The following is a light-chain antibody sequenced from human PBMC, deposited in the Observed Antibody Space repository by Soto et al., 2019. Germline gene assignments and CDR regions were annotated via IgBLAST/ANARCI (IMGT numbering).Light chain of an antibody. CDR2: LAS. J-gene: IGKJ3*01. CDR1: QSLLHRNGNSY. CDR3: MQALQASFT. V-gene: IGKV2-28*01. Sequence: DIVMTQSPLSLSVTPGEAASISCRCSQSLLHRNGNSYLDWYLQRPGQSPQLLISLASNRASGVPDRFSGSGSGTDFTLHISRVEAEDFGVYYCMQALQASFTFGPGTKVDL.